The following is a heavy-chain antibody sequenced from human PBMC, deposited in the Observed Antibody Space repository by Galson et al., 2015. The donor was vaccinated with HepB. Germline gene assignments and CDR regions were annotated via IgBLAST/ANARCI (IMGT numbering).Heavy chain of an antibody. D-gene: IGHD5-18*01. CDR2: ISDSGDTT. CDR1: GFTFSSYA. CDR3: AKRVVTALYYGLHV. Sequence: SLRLSCAGSGFTFSSYAMNWVRQAPGKGPQWVAQISDSGDTTYNTDFVKGRFTISRDNSKNTVYLQMNSLRADDTAVYYCAKRVVTALYYGLHVWGQRTTVTVTS. J-gene: IGHJ6*02. V-gene: IGHV3-23*01.